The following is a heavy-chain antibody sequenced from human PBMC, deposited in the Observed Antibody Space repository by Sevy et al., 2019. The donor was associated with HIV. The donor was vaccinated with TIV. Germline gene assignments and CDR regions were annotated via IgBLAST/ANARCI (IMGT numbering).Heavy chain of an antibody. Sequence: ASVKVSCKASGYIFNDYDIHWVRQAPGQGLEWMAWINSDSGVTNYAQRFQGEVTVTRDTSLSTAYLELSRLKSNDTAIYYCARLTTKPTSDLYGMDVWGQGTTVTVSS. CDR2: INSDSGVT. D-gene: IGHD4-17*01. V-gene: IGHV1-2*02. CDR3: ARLTTKPTSDLYGMDV. J-gene: IGHJ6*02. CDR1: GYIFNDYD.